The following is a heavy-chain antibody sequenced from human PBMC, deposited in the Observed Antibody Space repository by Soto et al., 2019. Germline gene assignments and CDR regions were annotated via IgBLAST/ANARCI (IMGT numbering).Heavy chain of an antibody. Sequence: SVKVSCKASGFTFTSSAVQWVRQARGQRLEWIGWIVVGSGNTNYAQKFQERVTITRDMSTSTAYMELSSLRSEDTAVYYCAAERGYCSGGSCLPTYYGMDVWGQGTTVTVS. CDR1: GFTFTSSA. J-gene: IGHJ6*02. D-gene: IGHD2-15*01. CDR2: IVVGSGNT. CDR3: AAERGYCSGGSCLPTYYGMDV. V-gene: IGHV1-58*01.